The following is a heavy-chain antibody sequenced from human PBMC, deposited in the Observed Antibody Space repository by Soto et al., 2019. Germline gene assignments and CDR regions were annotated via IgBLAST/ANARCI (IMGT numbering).Heavy chain of an antibody. CDR2: MNPNSGNT. Sequence: GASVKVSCKASGYTFTSYDINWVRQATGQGLEWMGWMNPNSGNTGYAQKFQGRVNMTRNTAISTAYMELSSLRSEDTAVYYCAGGLRYSSSWYGDCYYGMDVWGQGTTVTVSS. D-gene: IGHD6-13*01. J-gene: IGHJ6*02. CDR1: GYTFTSYD. V-gene: IGHV1-8*01. CDR3: AGGLRYSSSWYGDCYYGMDV.